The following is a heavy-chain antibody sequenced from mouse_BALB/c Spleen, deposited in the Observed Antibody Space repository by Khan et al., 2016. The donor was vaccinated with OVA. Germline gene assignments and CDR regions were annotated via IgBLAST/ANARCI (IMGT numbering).Heavy chain of an antibody. D-gene: IGHD4-1*01. CDR2: IYTGNTDT. Sequence: VRLQQSGTVLARPGASVKMSCKASGYTFTSYWMHWVKQRPGQGLEWIGDIYTGNTDTNYNQKFKGKAKLTTVTSTNTAYMELSSLKNEDSAVYYCPRRNWDFAWFAYWGQGTLVTVSA. CDR3: PRRNWDFAWFAY. V-gene: IGHV1-5*01. CDR1: GYTFTSYW. J-gene: IGHJ3*01.